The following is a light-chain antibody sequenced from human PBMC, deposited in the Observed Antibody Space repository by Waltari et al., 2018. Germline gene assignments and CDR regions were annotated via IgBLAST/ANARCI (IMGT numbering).Light chain of an antibody. CDR2: EGN. CDR3: FSYAGSTPWL. J-gene: IGLJ3*02. V-gene: IGLV2-23*01. Sequence: HSALTQPASVSGSPGQSITISCTGASSVVRNYALFSWYQHYPGQGPKLMIYEGNKQPSGAPTRFSGSRSGSTASLTISGLQAEDEADYYCFSYAGSTPWLFGGGTKLTVL. CDR1: SSVVRNYAL.